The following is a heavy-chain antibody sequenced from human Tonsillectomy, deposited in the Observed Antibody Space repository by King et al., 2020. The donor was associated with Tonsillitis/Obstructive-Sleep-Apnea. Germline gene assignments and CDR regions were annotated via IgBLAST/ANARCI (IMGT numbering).Heavy chain of an antibody. Sequence: QLVQSGAEVKKPGESLRISCKGSGYSFSNYWITWVRQTPGKGLEWMGRIDPTDSFTNYNPSFQGHVNIPVDESISTAYVQWSSLKASDTAMYYCARHRITSLGVVIDVFDIWGQGTMVTVSS. CDR1: GYSFSNYW. CDR2: IDPTDSFT. D-gene: IGHD3-3*01. J-gene: IGHJ3*02. CDR3: ARHRITSLGVVIDVFDI. V-gene: IGHV5-10-1*03.